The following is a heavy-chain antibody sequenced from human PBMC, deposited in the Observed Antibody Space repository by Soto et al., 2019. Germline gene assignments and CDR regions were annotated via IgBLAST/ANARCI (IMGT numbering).Heavy chain of an antibody. D-gene: IGHD1-1*01. Sequence: QVQLQQWGAGLLKPSETLSLTCAVFGGSVNSGNYYWSWIRQPPGKGLEWIGEMSHSGGTHFNPAPKSRGTKSGDNSKNQFPLKKSSVTAPDTALYYCARVERGTATTVVDAFDIWGPGTMVTVSS. CDR2: MSHSGGT. V-gene: IGHV4-34*01. J-gene: IGHJ3*02. CDR3: ARVERGTATTVVDAFDI. CDR1: GGSVNSGNYY.